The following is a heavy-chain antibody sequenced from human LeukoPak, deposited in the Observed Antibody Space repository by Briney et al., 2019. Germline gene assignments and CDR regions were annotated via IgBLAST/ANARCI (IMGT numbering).Heavy chain of an antibody. J-gene: IGHJ6*02. CDR1: GFTVSSNY. Sequence: GGSLRLSCAASGFTVSSNYMSCVRQAPGKGLEWVSVIYSGGSTYYADSVKGRFTISRDNSKNTLYLQMNSLRAEDTAVYYCARDVYDFWSGSHYGMDVWGQGTTVTVSS. CDR3: ARDVYDFWSGSHYGMDV. CDR2: IYSGGST. D-gene: IGHD3-3*01. V-gene: IGHV3-53*01.